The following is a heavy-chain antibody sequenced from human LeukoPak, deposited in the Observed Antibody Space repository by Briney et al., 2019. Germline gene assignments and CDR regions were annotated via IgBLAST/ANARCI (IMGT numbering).Heavy chain of an antibody. CDR3: ARGVGLTQGGAFDF. D-gene: IGHD3-16*01. V-gene: IGHV4-34*01. Sequence: SETLSLTCAVYGGSFSGYYWSWIRQPPGKGLEWIGEINHSGSTNYNPSLKSRVTISVDTSKNQLSLKLTSVTAADTAVYYCARGVGLTQGGAFDFWGQGTLVTVSS. CDR2: INHSGST. J-gene: IGHJ4*02. CDR1: GGSFSGYY.